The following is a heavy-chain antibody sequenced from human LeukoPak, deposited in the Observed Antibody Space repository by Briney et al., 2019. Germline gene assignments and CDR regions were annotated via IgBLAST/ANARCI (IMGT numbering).Heavy chain of an antibody. CDR1: GGSISSGSYY. V-gene: IGHV4-61*02. Sequence: PSQTLSLTCTVSGGSISSGSYYWSWIRQPAGKGQEWIGRIYTSGSTNYNPSLKGRVTISVDTSKNQFSLKLSSVTAADTAVYYCARGLRTTVVTPGGDFASDIWGQGTMVTVSS. J-gene: IGHJ3*02. CDR3: ARGLRTTVVTPGGDFASDI. CDR2: IYTSGST. D-gene: IGHD4-23*01.